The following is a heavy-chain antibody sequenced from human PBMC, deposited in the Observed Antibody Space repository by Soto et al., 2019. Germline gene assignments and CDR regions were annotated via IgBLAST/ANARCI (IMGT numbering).Heavy chain of an antibody. D-gene: IGHD6-25*01. CDR1: GYTFTSYG. V-gene: IGHV1-18*01. CDR2: ISAYNGNT. J-gene: IGHJ4*02. Sequence: ASVKVSCKASGYTFTSYGISWVRQAPGQGLEWMGWISAYNGNTNYSQNFQGRVTTTRDTSATTAYMELSSLRSEDTAVYYCARDNSGLGDYWGQGTLVTVSS. CDR3: ARDNSGLGDY.